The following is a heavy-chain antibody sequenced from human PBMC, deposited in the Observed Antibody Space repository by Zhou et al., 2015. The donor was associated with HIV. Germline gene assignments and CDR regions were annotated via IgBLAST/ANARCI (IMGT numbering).Heavy chain of an antibody. CDR2: IYRTDTT. Sequence: EVQLVESGGGLTQTGKSLRLSCSASGFLVTSNYMGWVRQAPGRGLEWVSVIYRTDTTYYSDSVKGRFTVTRDNAKNTLDLQMSSLRADDTAVYYCVRGGLQHALDVWGQGTTVTVSS. V-gene: IGHV3-53*01. CDR1: GFLVTSNY. CDR3: VRGGLQHALDV. D-gene: IGHD1-26*01. J-gene: IGHJ6*02.